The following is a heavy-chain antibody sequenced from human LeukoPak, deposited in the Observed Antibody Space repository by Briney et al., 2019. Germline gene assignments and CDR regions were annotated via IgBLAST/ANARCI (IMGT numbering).Heavy chain of an antibody. Sequence: GGSLRLSCAASGFTVSSNYMSWVRQAPGKGLEWVSVIYSGGSTYYADSVKGRFTISRDNSKNTLYLQMNSLRAEDTAVYYCAKDQGYCTNGVCLTFDYWGQGTLVTVSS. V-gene: IGHV3-53*01. CDR1: GFTVSSNY. CDR2: IYSGGST. J-gene: IGHJ4*02. D-gene: IGHD2-8*01. CDR3: AKDQGYCTNGVCLTFDY.